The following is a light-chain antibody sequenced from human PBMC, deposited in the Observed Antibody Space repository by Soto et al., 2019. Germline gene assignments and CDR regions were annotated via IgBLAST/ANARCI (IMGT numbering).Light chain of an antibody. CDR3: QHYNSYSEE. CDR1: QTISSW. V-gene: IGKV1-5*03. J-gene: IGKJ1*01. CDR2: KAS. Sequence: DIQMTQSPSTLSGSVGDRGTITCRASQTISSWLAWYQQKPGKAPKLLIYKASTLKSGVPSRFSGSGSGTELTLTISSLQPDDFATHYCQHYNSYSEEFGQGTKADI.